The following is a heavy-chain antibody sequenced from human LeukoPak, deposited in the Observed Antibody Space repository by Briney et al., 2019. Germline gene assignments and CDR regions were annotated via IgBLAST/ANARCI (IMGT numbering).Heavy chain of an antibody. D-gene: IGHD3-9*01. CDR1: GFRFSDYS. J-gene: IGHJ4*02. CDR3: ATVGLRYFDLPRFDY. Sequence: PGGSLRLSCAASGFRFSDYSMNWVRQAPGKGLQWVSYIGRSGGTIFYDDSVKGRFTISRDNAKNSLYLQMNSLRAEDTAVYYCATVGLRYFDLPRFDYWGQGTLVTVSS. V-gene: IGHV3-48*04. CDR2: IGRSGGTI.